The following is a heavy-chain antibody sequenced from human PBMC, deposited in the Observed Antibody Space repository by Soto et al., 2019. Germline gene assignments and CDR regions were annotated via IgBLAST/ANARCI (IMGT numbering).Heavy chain of an antibody. CDR1: GGSFSGYY. D-gene: IGHD2-2*01. J-gene: IGHJ6*03. CDR3: AREKSGGYCSSTSCYARGNYYYYYMDV. CDR2: INHSGST. Sequence: LPETLSLTCAVYGGSFSGYYWSWIRQPPGKGLEWIGEINHSGSTNYNPSLKSRVTISVDTSKNQFSLKLSSVTAADTAVYYCAREKSGGYCSSTSCYARGNYYYYYMDVWGKGTTVTVSS. V-gene: IGHV4-34*01.